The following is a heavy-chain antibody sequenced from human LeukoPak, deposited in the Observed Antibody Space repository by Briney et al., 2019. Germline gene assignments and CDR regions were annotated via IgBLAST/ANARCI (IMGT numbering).Heavy chain of an antibody. Sequence: GGSLRLSCAASGFTFSSSAMSWVRQAPGKGLEWVSVISNNGGYTYYADSVQGRFTISRGNSKSTLCLQMISLRAEDTAVYYCAKQLGYCSDGSCYFPYWGQGTLVTVSS. CDR2: ISNNGGYT. V-gene: IGHV3-23*01. J-gene: IGHJ4*02. CDR3: AKQLGYCSDGSCYFPY. CDR1: GFTFSSSA. D-gene: IGHD2-15*01.